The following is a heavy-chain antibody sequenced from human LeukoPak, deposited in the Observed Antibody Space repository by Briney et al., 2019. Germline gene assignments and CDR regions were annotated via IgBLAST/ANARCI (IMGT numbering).Heavy chain of an antibody. CDR1: GDSISSGGYY. CDR3: ARDRGVTVARGVPSWFDP. D-gene: IGHD3-10*01. J-gene: IGHJ5*02. V-gene: IGHV4-61*02. CDR2: IYTTGDT. Sequence: SETLSLTCTVSGDSISSGGYYWTWIRQPAGVGLEWIGRIYTTGDTMYNPSLKSRITISLDTSKNQLSLKMTSVSAADTAVYYCARDRGVTVARGVPSWFDPWGQGTLVTVSS.